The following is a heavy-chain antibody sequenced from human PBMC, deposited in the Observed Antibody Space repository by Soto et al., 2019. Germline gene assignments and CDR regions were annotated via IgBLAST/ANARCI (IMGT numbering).Heavy chain of an antibody. CDR2: INDGGST. CDR1: GGSFSGYF. J-gene: IGHJ5*02. CDR3: ARGLTLGYCSGTSCYNWLDP. D-gene: IGHD2-2*01. V-gene: IGHV4-34*01. Sequence: PSETLSLTCAVYGGSFSGYFWTWIRQPPGKGLEWIGEINDGGSTNYNPSLKSRVTISVDTSKNQFSLKLSSVTAADTAVYYCARGLTLGYCSGTSCYNWLDPWGQGTLVTVSS.